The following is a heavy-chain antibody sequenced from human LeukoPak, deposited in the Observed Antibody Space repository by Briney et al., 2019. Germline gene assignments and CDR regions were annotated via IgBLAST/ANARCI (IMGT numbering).Heavy chain of an antibody. D-gene: IGHD3-10*01. V-gene: IGHV3-23*01. Sequence: GGSLRLSCAASGLTLNNYAMSWVRQAPGKGPEWVSAISGSGDYTYYADSVKGRFTISRDNSKNTLYLQMNSLRAEDTAVYYCAKDRSCFGELVHWGQGTLVTVSS. CDR1: GLTLNNYA. CDR3: AKDRSCFGELVH. J-gene: IGHJ4*02. CDR2: ISGSGDYT.